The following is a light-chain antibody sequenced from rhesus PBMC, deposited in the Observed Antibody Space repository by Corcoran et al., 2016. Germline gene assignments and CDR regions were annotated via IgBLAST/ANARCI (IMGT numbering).Light chain of an antibody. J-gene: IGKJ4*01. CDR2: DAS. V-gene: IGKV1-33*02. CDR1: QGISNW. CDR3: QQHNSNPLT. Sequence: DIQMTQSPSSLSASVGDRVTITCQASQGISNWLAWYQQKPGKVPKLLIYDASSLQRGVPSRFSGSGSGTEFTLTISSLQPEDFATYYCQQHNSNPLTFGGGTKVELK.